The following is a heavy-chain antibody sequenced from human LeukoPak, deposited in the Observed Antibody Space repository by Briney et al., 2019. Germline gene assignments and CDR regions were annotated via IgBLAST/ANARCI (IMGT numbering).Heavy chain of an antibody. CDR3: AREGEGYYYDSSGYYDY. Sequence: GASVKVSCTASGGTFSSYAISWVRQAPGQGLEWMGGIIPIFGTANYAQKFQGRVTITADESTSTAYMELSSLRSEDTAVYYCAREGEGYYYDSSGYYDYWGQGTLVTVTS. D-gene: IGHD3-22*01. CDR1: GGTFSSYA. CDR2: IIPIFGTA. J-gene: IGHJ4*02. V-gene: IGHV1-69*13.